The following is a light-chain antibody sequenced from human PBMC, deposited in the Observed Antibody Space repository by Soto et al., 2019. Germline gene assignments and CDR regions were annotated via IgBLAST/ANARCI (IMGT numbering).Light chain of an antibody. J-gene: IGKJ5*01. Sequence: EIVLTQSPATLSLSPGERATLSCRASQGVSINLAWYQQKPGQAPRLLIHDASNRATGIPARFSGSGSGIDFTLSISSLEPEDFALYFCQQCSNWPLTFGQGTRLES. CDR3: QQCSNWPLT. CDR1: QGVSIN. V-gene: IGKV3-11*01. CDR2: DAS.